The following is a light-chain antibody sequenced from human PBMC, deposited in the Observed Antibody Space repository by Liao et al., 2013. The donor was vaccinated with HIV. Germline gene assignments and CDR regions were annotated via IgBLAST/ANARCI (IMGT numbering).Light chain of an antibody. CDR2: YDS. Sequence: SYELTQPPSVSVSPGQTARITCSGDALPKQYAYWYQQKPGQAPVLVIHYDSDRPSGIPERFSGSNSGNTATLTISRVEAGDEADYYCQVWDSSSDLWVFGGGTKLTVL. V-gene: IGLV3-21*02. CDR1: ALPKQY. CDR3: QVWDSSSDLWV. J-gene: IGLJ3*02.